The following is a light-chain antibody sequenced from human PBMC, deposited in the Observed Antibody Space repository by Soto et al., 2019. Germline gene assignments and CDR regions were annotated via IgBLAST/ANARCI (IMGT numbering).Light chain of an antibody. CDR2: EVS. CDR3: SSYRGTITV. CDR1: TSDIGEYKY. Sequence: QSVLTQPTSVSGSPGQSVTISCTATTSDIGEYKYVSWYQQHPGKAPKLVIYEVSNRPLGVSNRFSGSKSGNAASLTISGLQAEDEADYYCSSYRGTITVFGGGTKLTVL. V-gene: IGLV2-14*01. J-gene: IGLJ3*02.